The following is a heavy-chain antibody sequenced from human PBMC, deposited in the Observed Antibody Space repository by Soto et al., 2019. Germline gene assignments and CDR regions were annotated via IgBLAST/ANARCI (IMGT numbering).Heavy chain of an antibody. CDR1: GGSFSAYY. D-gene: IGHD4-4*01. CDR2: INHGGIT. V-gene: IGHV4-34*01. CDR3: ARTDYSGNPHHIHFDY. Sequence: SETLSLTCAVYGGSFSAYYWSWIRQSPGRGLEWIGEINHGGITNYNPSRKSRVTMSVDTSKNQFSLKLTSVTAADTAVYYCARTDYSGNPHHIHFDYWSQGTLVTVSS. J-gene: IGHJ4*02.